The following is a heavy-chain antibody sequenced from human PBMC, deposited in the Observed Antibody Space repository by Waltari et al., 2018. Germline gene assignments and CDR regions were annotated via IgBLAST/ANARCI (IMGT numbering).Heavy chain of an antibody. V-gene: IGHV3-21*01. CDR2: ISSSSSYI. CDR3: ASDSSEYDAFDI. D-gene: IGHD6-25*01. J-gene: IGHJ3*02. Sequence: EVQLVESGGGLVKPGGSLRLSCAASGFPFSSYSLNWVRQAPGKGLEGVSAISSSSSYIYYAYSVKGRFTISRDNAKNALYLQMNSLRAEDTAVYYCASDSSEYDAFDIWGQGTMVTVSS. CDR1: GFPFSSYS.